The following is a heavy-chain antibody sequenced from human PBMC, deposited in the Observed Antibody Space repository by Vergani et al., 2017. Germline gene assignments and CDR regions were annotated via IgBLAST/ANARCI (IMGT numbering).Heavy chain of an antibody. CDR3: ATIGYRRWGYYFDY. CDR2: ICHTEDT. CDR1: GDSISSNNC. J-gene: IGHJ4*02. V-gene: IGHV4-4*03. D-gene: IGHD2-2*02. Sequence: QVQLQESGPGLVTPPGTLSLTCAVSGDSISSNNCWTWVRQPPGKGLEWIGEICHTEDTKYSPSLKSRVTVSVDESRNLFSLRLNSVTAADAAVYYCATIGYRRWGYYFDYGGQGMLVTVSS.